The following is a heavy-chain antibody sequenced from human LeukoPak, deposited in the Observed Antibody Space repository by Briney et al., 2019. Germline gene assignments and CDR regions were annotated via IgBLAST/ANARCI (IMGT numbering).Heavy chain of an antibody. CDR2: IIPMFGAA. Sequence: SVKVSCKVSGGTFSKFGISWVRQAPGEGLEWMGGIIPMFGAANYAQKFQGRVTITTDESTTTAHMELISLTSDDTAVYFCATEGPNYYMDVWGKGTTVTVSS. CDR1: GGTFSKFG. CDR3: ATEGPNYYMDV. J-gene: IGHJ6*03. V-gene: IGHV1-69*05.